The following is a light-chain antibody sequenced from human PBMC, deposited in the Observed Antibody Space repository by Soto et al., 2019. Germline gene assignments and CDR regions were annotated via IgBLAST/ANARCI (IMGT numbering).Light chain of an antibody. Sequence: QSALTQPRSVSGSPGQAVTISCTGTSSDVGGYNYVSWYQQHPGKAPKLMVYDVSKRPSGVPDRFSGSKSGNTASLTITGLQSEDEADYYCSSYAYTNNYVFGTGTKVTVL. V-gene: IGLV2-11*01. CDR2: DVS. CDR3: SSYAYTNNYV. J-gene: IGLJ1*01. CDR1: SSDVGGYNY.